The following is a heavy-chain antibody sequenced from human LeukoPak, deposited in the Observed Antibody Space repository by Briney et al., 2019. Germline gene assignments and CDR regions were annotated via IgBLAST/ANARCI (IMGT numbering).Heavy chain of an antibody. V-gene: IGHV3-66*01. Sequence: HPGGSLRLSCAASGFTVSSNYMSWVRQAPGKGLEWVSVIYSGGSTYYADSVKGRFTISRDNAKNSLYLQMNSLRAEDTAVYYCARGSYDFWSGIHAFDIWGQGTMVTVSS. CDR3: ARGSYDFWSGIHAFDI. CDR1: GFTVSSNY. D-gene: IGHD3-3*01. CDR2: IYSGGST. J-gene: IGHJ3*02.